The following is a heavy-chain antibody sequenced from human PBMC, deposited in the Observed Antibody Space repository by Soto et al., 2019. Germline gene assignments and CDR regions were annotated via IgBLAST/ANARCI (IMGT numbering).Heavy chain of an antibody. J-gene: IGHJ4*02. D-gene: IGHD1-26*01. V-gene: IGHV4-39*01. CDR1: GGSISNINYH. Sequence: SETLSLTCSVSGGSISNINYHWGWIRQPPGKGLEWIGSIYYNGIRYYNPSLRGRITISVDTSKNKFSLDLSSVTAEDTVFYFCARLREGSPADFWGQGTLVTVSS. CDR3: ARLREGSPADF. CDR2: IYYNGIR.